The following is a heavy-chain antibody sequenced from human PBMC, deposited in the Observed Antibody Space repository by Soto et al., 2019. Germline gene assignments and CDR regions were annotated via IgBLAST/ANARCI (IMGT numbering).Heavy chain of an antibody. CDR1: GFTFSSYA. V-gene: IGHV3-30-3*01. J-gene: IGHJ4*02. Sequence: QVQLVESGGGVVQPGRSLRLSCAASGFTFSSYAMHWVRQAPGKGLEWVAVISYDGSNKYYADSVKGRFTISRDNSKNTLYLQMNSLRAEDTAVYYCEREGRYSYGSSMNYWGQGTLVTVSS. CDR2: ISYDGSNK. D-gene: IGHD5-18*01. CDR3: EREGRYSYGSSMNY.